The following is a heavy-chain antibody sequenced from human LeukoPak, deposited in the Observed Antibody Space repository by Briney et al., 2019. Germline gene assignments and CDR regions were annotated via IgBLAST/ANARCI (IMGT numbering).Heavy chain of an antibody. J-gene: IGHJ5*02. CDR2: INPSGGST. Sequence: ASVKVSCKASGYTFTSYCMHWVRQAPGQGLEWMGIINPSGGSTSYAQKFQGRVTMTRDMSTSTVYMELSSLRSEDTAVYYCARGFIVVVPAAHNWFDPWGREPWSPSPQ. D-gene: IGHD2-2*01. CDR1: GYTFTSYC. V-gene: IGHV1-46*01. CDR3: ARGFIVVVPAAHNWFDP.